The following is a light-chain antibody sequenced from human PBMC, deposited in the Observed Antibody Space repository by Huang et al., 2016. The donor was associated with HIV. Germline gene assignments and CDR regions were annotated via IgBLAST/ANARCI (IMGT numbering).Light chain of an antibody. V-gene: IGKV4-1*01. CDR1: QSVLYSYNSNNY. CDR3: QQYYSIPQT. Sequence: DIVMIQSPDSLAVSLGERATIKCRSSQSVLYSYNSNNYLAWFQQKPGQAPRLLIYWASSRESGVPDRFSGSGSGTDFTLTISSLEAEDAAVYYCQQYYSIPQTFGQGTKVEI. J-gene: IGKJ1*01. CDR2: WAS.